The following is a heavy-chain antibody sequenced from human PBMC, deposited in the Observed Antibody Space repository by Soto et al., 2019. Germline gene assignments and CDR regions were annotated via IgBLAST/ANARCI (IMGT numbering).Heavy chain of an antibody. CDR1: GFTFSNAW. CDR2: IKSKTDGGTT. D-gene: IGHD3-10*01. Sequence: EVQLVESGGGLVKPGGSLRLSCAASGFTFSNAWMSWVRQAPGKGLEWVGRIKSKTDGGTTDYAAPVKGRFTISRDDSKNTLYLQMNSLKTVYTAVYSCTTVETGWFGELLSYYYYMDVWGKGTTVTVSS. J-gene: IGHJ6*03. CDR3: TTVETGWFGELLSYYYYMDV. V-gene: IGHV3-15*01.